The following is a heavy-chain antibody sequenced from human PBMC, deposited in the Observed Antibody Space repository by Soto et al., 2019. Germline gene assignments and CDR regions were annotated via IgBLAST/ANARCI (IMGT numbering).Heavy chain of an antibody. Sequence: GGSLRLSCAASEFTFSNYAMSWVRQAPGKGLVWVSRINSDGSSTSYADSVKGRFTISRDNAKNTLYLQMNSLRAEDTAVYYCGRLFDSGHGPFDYWGQGTLVTVSS. CDR2: INSDGSST. CDR3: GRLFDSGHGPFDY. J-gene: IGHJ4*02. V-gene: IGHV3-74*01. CDR1: EFTFSNYA. D-gene: IGHD3-10*01.